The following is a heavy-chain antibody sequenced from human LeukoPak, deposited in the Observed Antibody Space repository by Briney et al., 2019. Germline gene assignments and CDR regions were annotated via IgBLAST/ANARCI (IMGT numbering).Heavy chain of an antibody. CDR2: IYYSGST. CDR3: ARDRVRYYYYMDV. Sequence: PSETLSLTCTVSGGSISSSSYYWGWIRQPPGKGLEWIGSIYYSGSTYYNPSLKSRVTISVDTSKNQFSLKLSSVTAADTAVYYCARDRVRYYYYMDVWGKGTTVTVSS. V-gene: IGHV4-39*07. CDR1: GGSISSSSYY. J-gene: IGHJ6*03. D-gene: IGHD2-21*01.